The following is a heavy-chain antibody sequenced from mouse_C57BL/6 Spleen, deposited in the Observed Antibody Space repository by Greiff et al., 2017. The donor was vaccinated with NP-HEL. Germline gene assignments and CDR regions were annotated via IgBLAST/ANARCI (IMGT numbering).Heavy chain of an antibody. V-gene: IGHV5-17*01. CDR2: ISSGSSTI. D-gene: IGHD2-1*01. Sequence: EVKVVESGGGLVKPGGSLKLSCAASGFTFSDYGMHWVRQAPEKGLEWVAYISSGSSTIYYADTVKGRFTISRDNAKNTLFLQMTSLRSEDTAMYYCARPMGNYSAWFAYWGKGTLVTVSA. CDR1: GFTFSDYG. J-gene: IGHJ3*01. CDR3: ARPMGNYSAWFAY.